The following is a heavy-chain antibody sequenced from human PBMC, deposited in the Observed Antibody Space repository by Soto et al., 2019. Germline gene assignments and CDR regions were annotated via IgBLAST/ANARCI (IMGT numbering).Heavy chain of an antibody. Sequence: SETLSLTCTVDSISTYYWNWIRQTPGKGLEWIGYIYYLGRTNYNRSLKSRVTISIDMSKNQFSLRLNSVTAADTAVYYCARDQVGAIHFDYWGQGALVTVS. V-gene: IGHV4-59*01. CDR3: ARDQVGAIHFDY. CDR2: IYYLGRT. J-gene: IGHJ4*02. D-gene: IGHD1-26*01. CDR1: DSISTYY.